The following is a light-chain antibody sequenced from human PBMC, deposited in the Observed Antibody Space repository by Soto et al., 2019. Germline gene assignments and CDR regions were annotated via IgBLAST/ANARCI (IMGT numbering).Light chain of an antibody. V-gene: IGKV3-15*01. CDR2: GAS. CDR3: QQHDQGWT. Sequence: EIVMTQSPATLSVSLGERATLSCRASQSVSTKLVWYQQKPGQAPRLLIYGASTRATGIPARFSGSGSGTEFTLTISSLQSEDIAVYHCQQHDQGWTFGQGTKVEIK. CDR1: QSVSTK. J-gene: IGKJ1*01.